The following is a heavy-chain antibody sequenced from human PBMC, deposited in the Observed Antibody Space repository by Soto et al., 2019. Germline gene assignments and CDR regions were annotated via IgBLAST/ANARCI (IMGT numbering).Heavy chain of an antibody. D-gene: IGHD1-26*01. CDR1: GGSISSYY. CDR3: TRASSGSYFPYTFDY. V-gene: IGHV4-59*08. J-gene: IGHJ4*02. CDR2: IYYSGST. Sequence: ASETLSLTCTVSGGSISSYYGGWFRQPPGKGLEWIGYIYYSGSTTYHPSLKSRVTISVDTSKNQFSLNLTSVTAADTAVYYCTRASSGSYFPYTFDYWGQGTLVTVSS.